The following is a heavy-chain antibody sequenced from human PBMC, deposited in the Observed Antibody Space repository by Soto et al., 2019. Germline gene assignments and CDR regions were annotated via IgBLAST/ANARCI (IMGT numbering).Heavy chain of an antibody. V-gene: IGHV3-9*01. CDR1: GFTFDDYA. J-gene: IGHJ4*02. CDR3: AKALSGYTYGPFDY. Sequence: GGSLRLSCAASGFTFDDYAMHWVRQAPGKGLEWVSVINWNAGSIGYADSVKGRFTISKDIAKNSLYLQMNSLRAEDTALYYCAKALSGYTYGPFDYWGRGTLVTVSS. CDR2: INWNAGSI. D-gene: IGHD5-18*01.